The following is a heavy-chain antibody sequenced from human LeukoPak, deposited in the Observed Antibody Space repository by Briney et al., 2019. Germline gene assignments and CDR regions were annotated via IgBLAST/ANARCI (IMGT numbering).Heavy chain of an antibody. Sequence: GSLRLSCAASGFTFRSYNMNWVRQPPGKGLEWIANIYYSGGTYFNPSLKSRVTISKDTSKNQFSLKLTSVTAADTAVYYCARLVPPGWFDPWGQGTLVTVSS. CDR1: GFTFRSYN. CDR3: ARLVPPGWFDP. V-gene: IGHV4-39*01. J-gene: IGHJ5*02. CDR2: IYYSGGT.